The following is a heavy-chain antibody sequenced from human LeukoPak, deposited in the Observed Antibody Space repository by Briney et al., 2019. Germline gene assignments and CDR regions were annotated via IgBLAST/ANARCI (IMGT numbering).Heavy chain of an antibody. CDR1: GYTFTGYY. CDR3: ATANPALRTSCYECHYYYYYMDV. J-gene: IGHJ6*03. CDR2: INPNSGGT. Sequence: GASVKVSCKASGYTFTGYYMHWVRQAPGQGLEWMGWINPNSGGTNYAQKFQGRVTMTRDTSISTAYMELSRLRSEDTAVYYCATANPALRTSCYECHYYYYYMDVWGKGTTVTVSS. D-gene: IGHD2-2*01. V-gene: IGHV1-2*02.